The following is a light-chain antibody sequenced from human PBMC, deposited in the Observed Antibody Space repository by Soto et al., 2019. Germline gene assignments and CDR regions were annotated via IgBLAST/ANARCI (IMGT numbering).Light chain of an antibody. CDR1: QSVSSY. Sequence: EIVLTQSPATLSLSPGERATLSCRASQSVSSYLAWYQQKPGQALRLLIYDVSNRATGVPAMFSGSGSGTDFTLTISSLEPEDFAVYYCQQRSNWITFGQGTRLEIE. J-gene: IGKJ5*01. CDR3: QQRSNWIT. CDR2: DVS. V-gene: IGKV3-11*01.